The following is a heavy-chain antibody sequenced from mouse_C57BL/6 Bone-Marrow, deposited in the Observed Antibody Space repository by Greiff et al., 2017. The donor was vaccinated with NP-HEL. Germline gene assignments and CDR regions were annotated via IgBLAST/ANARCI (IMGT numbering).Heavy chain of an antibody. D-gene: IGHD2-4*01. J-gene: IGHJ1*03. CDR3: TLYDYDVDWYFDV. CDR1: GYTFTDYE. CDR2: IDPETGGT. Sequence: VQLQQSGAELVRPGASVTLSCKASGYTFTDYEMHWVKQTPVHGLEWIRAIDPETGGTAYNQKFKGKAILTADKSSSTAYMELRSLTSEDSAVYYCTLYDYDVDWYFDVWGTGTTVTVSS. V-gene: IGHV1-15*01.